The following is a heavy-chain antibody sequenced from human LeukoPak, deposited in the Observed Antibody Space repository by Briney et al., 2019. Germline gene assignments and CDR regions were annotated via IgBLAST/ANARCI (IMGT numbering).Heavy chain of an antibody. V-gene: IGHV3-74*01. Sequence: GGSLRLSCAASGFTFSAYWMDWVRQAPGKGLVWVSRINPDGSRTTYADSVKGRFTISRDNAKNTVYLQMNSLRAEDTAVYYCARVLSGSWDWFDPWGQGTLVTVSS. CDR2: INPDGSRT. CDR3: ARVLSGSWDWFDP. D-gene: IGHD6-6*01. CDR1: GFTFSAYW. J-gene: IGHJ5*02.